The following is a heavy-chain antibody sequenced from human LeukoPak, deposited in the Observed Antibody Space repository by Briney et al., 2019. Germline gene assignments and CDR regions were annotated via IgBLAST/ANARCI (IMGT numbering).Heavy chain of an antibody. V-gene: IGHV3-30*02. CDR1: GFTFSDYG. Sequence: GGSLRLSCDASGFTFSDYGMHWVRQAPGKGLEWVAFIRYNGQLQMYGDSVRGRFIISRDNSMNRMHLQLNNVRSEDTAVYYCVKDQAGGWGQGTLVTVSS. CDR3: VKDQAGG. CDR2: IRYNGQLQ. J-gene: IGHJ4*02. D-gene: IGHD6-19*01.